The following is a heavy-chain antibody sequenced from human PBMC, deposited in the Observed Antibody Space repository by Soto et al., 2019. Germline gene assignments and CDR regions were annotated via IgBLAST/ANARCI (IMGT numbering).Heavy chain of an antibody. CDR1: GGSISSGGYY. V-gene: IGHV4-31*03. CDR2: IYYSGST. CDR3: AREVRGALLRHGYYFDY. D-gene: IGHD3-10*01. J-gene: IGHJ4*02. Sequence: QVQLQESGPGLVKPSQTLSLTCTVSGGSISSGGYYWSWIRQHPGKGLEWIGYIYYSGSTYYNPSLKSRVTISVDTSKNQFSLKLSSVTAADTAVYYCAREVRGALLRHGYYFDYWGQGTLVTVSS.